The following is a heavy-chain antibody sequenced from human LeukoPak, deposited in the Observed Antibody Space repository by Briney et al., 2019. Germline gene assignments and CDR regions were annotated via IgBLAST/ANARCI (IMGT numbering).Heavy chain of an antibody. D-gene: IGHD3-3*01. Sequence: PSETLSLTCTVSGGSISSYYWNWIRQPAGKGLEWIGTVYYGGSTYYNPSLKSRVTISVGTSKNQFSLKLSSVTAADTAVYYCARRNGYLYFDYWGQGTLVTVSS. J-gene: IGHJ4*02. V-gene: IGHV4-59*05. CDR3: ARRNGYLYFDY. CDR2: VYYGGST. CDR1: GGSISSYY.